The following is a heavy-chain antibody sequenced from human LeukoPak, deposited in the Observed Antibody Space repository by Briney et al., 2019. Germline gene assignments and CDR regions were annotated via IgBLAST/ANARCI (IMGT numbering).Heavy chain of an antibody. V-gene: IGHV3-30*02. CDR3: AIIGAAGGTTSAKKFDD. J-gene: IGHJ4*02. CDR1: GFTFSSYG. CDR2: IRYDGSNK. Sequence: GGSLRLSCAASGFTFSSYGMHWVRQAPGKGLEWVAFIRYDGSNKYYADSVKGRFTISRDNSQNLVYLQMNSLRIEDTAMYYCAIIGAAGGTTSAKKFDDWGQGTLVTVSS. D-gene: IGHD1-14*01.